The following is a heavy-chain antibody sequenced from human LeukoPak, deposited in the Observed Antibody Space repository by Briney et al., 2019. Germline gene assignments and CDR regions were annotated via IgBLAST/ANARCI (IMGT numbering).Heavy chain of an antibody. CDR2: ISSSSSYI. CDR3: ARDFKYYYDSSGLDY. V-gene: IGHV3-21*01. J-gene: IGHJ4*02. D-gene: IGHD3-22*01. CDR1: GVTFSSYS. Sequence: GGSLRLSCAASGVTFSSYSMNWVRQAPGKGLEWVSSISSSSSYIYYADSVKGRFTISRDNAKNSLYLQMNSLRAEDAAVYYCARDFKYYYDSSGLDYWGQGTLVTVSS.